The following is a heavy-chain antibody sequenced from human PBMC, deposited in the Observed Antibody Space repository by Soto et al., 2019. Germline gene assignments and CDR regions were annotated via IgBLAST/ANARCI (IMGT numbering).Heavy chain of an antibody. CDR2: MNPNSGDT. Sequence: QVQLVQSGAEVKKPGASVKVSCTFTSYDINWVRQAAGQGLEWMAWMNPNSGDTRFAQKFQGRVTMTRDTSKFTAYMELSNLRSEDPAVYYCARGPGSSDWRFSYYYMGVWDQGTTVTVSS. CDR3: ARGPGSSDWRFSYYYMGV. V-gene: IGHV1-8*01. D-gene: IGHD6-19*01. CDR1: FTSYD. J-gene: IGHJ6*02.